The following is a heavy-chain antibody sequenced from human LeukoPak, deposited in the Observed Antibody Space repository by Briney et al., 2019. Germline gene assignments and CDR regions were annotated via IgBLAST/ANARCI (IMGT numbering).Heavy chain of an antibody. Sequence: HPGGSLRLSCAASGFTFSSYWMSWVRQAPGKGLEWVSVIYSGGTTDYAESVKGRFTISRDTSNNTVYLQMNNLRAEDTAVYYCARDRQPVRLGFDPWGQGTLVTVSS. D-gene: IGHD6-6*01. CDR1: GFTFSSYW. J-gene: IGHJ5*02. CDR3: ARDRQPVRLGFDP. V-gene: IGHV3-53*01. CDR2: IYSGGTT.